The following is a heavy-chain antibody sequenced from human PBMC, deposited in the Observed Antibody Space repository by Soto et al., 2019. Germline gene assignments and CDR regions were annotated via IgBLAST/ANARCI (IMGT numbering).Heavy chain of an antibody. CDR2: ISGSGGST. J-gene: IGHJ4*02. CDR1: GFTFSSYA. Sequence: GESLKISCAASGFTFSSYAMSWVRQAPGKGLEWVSAISGSGGSTYYADSVKGRFTISRDNSKNTLYLQMNSLRAEDTAVYYCAKVSGNYYFDYWGQGTLVTVSS. CDR3: AKVSGNYYFDY. D-gene: IGHD4-4*01. V-gene: IGHV3-23*01.